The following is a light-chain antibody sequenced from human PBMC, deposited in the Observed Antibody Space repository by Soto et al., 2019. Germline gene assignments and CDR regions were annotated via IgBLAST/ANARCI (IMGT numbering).Light chain of an antibody. Sequence: QSVLTQPPSASGTPGQRVTISCSGTSSNIGSNTVNWYQQLPGTAPKLLIYNHNQRPSGVPDRFSGSKSGTSASLAISGLQSEDVADYYCAAWDDSLNGFVFGAGTKLTVL. CDR2: NHN. V-gene: IGLV1-44*01. CDR1: SSNIGSNT. J-gene: IGLJ1*01. CDR3: AAWDDSLNGFV.